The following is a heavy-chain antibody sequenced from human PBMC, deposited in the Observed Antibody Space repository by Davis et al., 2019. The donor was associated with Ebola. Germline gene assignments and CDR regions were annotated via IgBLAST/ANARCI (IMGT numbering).Heavy chain of an antibody. CDR1: GFTFSDYY. Sequence: PGGSLRLSCAASGFTFSDYYMSWIRQAPGKGLEWVSYISSSGSTIYYADSVKGRFTISRDNAKNSLYLQMNSLKTEDTAVYYCTSTTNLIDYWGQGTLVTVSS. J-gene: IGHJ4*02. D-gene: IGHD1-26*01. CDR2: ISSSGSTI. CDR3: TSTTNLIDY. V-gene: IGHV3-11*01.